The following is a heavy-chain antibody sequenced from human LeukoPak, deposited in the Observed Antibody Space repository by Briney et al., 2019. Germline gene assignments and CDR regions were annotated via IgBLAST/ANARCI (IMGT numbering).Heavy chain of an antibody. V-gene: IGHV3-53*01. CDR2: IYSGGST. Sequence: GGSLRLSCAASGFTVSSNYMSWVRQAPGKGLEWVSAIYSGGSTYYADSVKGRFTISRDNSKSTLFLQMNSLRAEDTAVYYCAKDPRVGSRVATPCHWGQGTLVTVSS. CDR1: GFTVSSNY. D-gene: IGHD5-24*01. CDR3: AKDPRVGSRVATPCH. J-gene: IGHJ4*02.